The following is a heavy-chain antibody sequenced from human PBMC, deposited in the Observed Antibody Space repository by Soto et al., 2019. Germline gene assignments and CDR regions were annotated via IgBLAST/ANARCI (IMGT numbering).Heavy chain of an antibody. J-gene: IGHJ4*02. Sequence: HPGGSLRLSCEASGLTFSSYAMSWVRQAPGKGLEWVSVISGSGGSTYYADSVKGRFTISRDNSKNTLYLQMNSLRAEDTAVYYCAKLDYSSSWGSVHFFDYWGQGTPVTVSS. V-gene: IGHV3-23*01. CDR1: GLTFSSYA. CDR2: ISGSGGST. D-gene: IGHD3-10*01. CDR3: AKLDYSSSWGSVHFFDY.